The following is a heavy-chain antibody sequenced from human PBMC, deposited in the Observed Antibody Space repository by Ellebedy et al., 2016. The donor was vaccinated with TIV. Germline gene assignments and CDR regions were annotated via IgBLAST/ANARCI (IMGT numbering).Heavy chain of an antibody. Sequence: GGSLRLSXAASGFTFSSYSMNWVRQAPGKGLEWVSSISSSSSYIYYADSVKGRFTISRDNAKNSLYLQMNSLRAEDTAVYYCARVLGPEKASQDYMDVWGKGTTVTVSS. J-gene: IGHJ6*03. CDR1: GFTFSSYS. D-gene: IGHD2-15*01. CDR3: ARVLGPEKASQDYMDV. V-gene: IGHV3-21*01. CDR2: ISSSSSYI.